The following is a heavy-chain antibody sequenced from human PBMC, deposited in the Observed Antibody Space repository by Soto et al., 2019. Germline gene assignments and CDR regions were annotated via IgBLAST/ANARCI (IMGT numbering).Heavy chain of an antibody. CDR3: AKFDAGFGGRGQ. Sequence: QVQLQESGQGLVKPSETLSITCTVSGDSVPSGSHHWNWIRQPPGKGLEWYGQFQYGGSSNYNPSLESRLTIAFDTSKIHFSLKLPSVTAADTAVYYCAKFDAGFGGRGQWGQGTLVTVSS. J-gene: IGHJ1*01. CDR2: FQYGGSS. CDR1: GDSVPSGSHH. V-gene: IGHV4-61*03. D-gene: IGHD2-15*01.